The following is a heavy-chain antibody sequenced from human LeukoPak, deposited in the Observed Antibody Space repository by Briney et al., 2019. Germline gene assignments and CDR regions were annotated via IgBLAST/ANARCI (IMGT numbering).Heavy chain of an antibody. Sequence: GGSLRLSRAASGFTFSSYEMNWVRQAPGKGLEWLSYIRSSGSTIYYADSVKGRFTISRDNAKNSLYLQMNSLRAEDTAVFYCARGGLGYSFEYWGQGTLVTVCS. CDR3: ARGGLGYSFEY. V-gene: IGHV3-48*03. D-gene: IGHD3-22*01. CDR1: GFTFSSYE. J-gene: IGHJ4*02. CDR2: IRSSGSTI.